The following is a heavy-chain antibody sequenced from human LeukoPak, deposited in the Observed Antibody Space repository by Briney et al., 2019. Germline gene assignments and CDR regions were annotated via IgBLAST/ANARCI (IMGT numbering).Heavy chain of an antibody. V-gene: IGHV3-74*01. Sequence: GGSLRLSCVASGFSFSHSWMHWVRQAPGKGLVWVSRINSDGTTTYYADSVKGRFTISRDNAKNTLFLQMNSLRPEDTALYYCASGPYLANFLTGYPHYWGQGTLVTVSS. CDR2: INSDGTTT. D-gene: IGHD3/OR15-3a*01. CDR3: ASGPYLANFLTGYPHY. J-gene: IGHJ4*02. CDR1: GFSFSHSW.